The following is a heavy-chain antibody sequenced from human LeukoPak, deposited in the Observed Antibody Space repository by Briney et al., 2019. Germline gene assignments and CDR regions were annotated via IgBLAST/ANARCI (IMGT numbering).Heavy chain of an antibody. V-gene: IGHV4-34*01. Sequence: ASETLSLTCVVNGESFSGYYYSWIRQFPGKGLEWIGEINQRGSTSYNTSRKSRVTISVDTAKNQFSLKLSSVTAADTAVSYCASRGSTWFDPWGQGTLVTVSS. CDR3: ASRGSTWFDP. D-gene: IGHD2-15*01. CDR1: GESFSGYY. CDR2: INQRGST. J-gene: IGHJ5*02.